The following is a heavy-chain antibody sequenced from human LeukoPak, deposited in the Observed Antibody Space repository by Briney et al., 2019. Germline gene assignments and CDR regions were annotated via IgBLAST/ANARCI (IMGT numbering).Heavy chain of an antibody. CDR3: AREVGSGWYAYYYYYGMDV. Sequence: SQTLSLTCAISGDSVSSNSAAWNWIRQSPSRGPEWLGRTYYRSKWYNDYAVSVKSRITINPDTSKNQFSLQLNSVTPEDTAVYYCAREVGSGWYAYYYYYGMDVWGQGTTVTVSS. CDR2: TYYRSKWYN. D-gene: IGHD6-19*01. V-gene: IGHV6-1*01. CDR1: GDSVSSNSAA. J-gene: IGHJ6*02.